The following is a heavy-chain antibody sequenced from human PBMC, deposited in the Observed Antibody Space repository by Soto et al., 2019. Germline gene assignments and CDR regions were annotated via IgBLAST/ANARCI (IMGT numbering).Heavy chain of an antibody. CDR2: INPNSGGT. Sequence: ASVKVSCKASGYTFTSYYMHWVRQAPGQGLEWMGWINPNSGGTNYAQKFQGWVTMTRDTSISTAYMELSRLRSDDTAVYYCATGYSSGWTIFDYWGQGTLVTVSS. D-gene: IGHD6-19*01. CDR1: GYTFTSYY. V-gene: IGHV1-2*04. CDR3: ATGYSSGWTIFDY. J-gene: IGHJ4*02.